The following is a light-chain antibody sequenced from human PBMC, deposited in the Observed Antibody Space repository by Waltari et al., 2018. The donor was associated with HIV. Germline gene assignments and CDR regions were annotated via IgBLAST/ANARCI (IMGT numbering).Light chain of an antibody. CDR2: RNN. CDR3: ATWDDSLSGRV. Sequence: QSVLTQPPSASGAPGQKFTISCSGSRSNIGSNYVYWYQQLPGAAPILLIYRNNQRLAWVPDRFSGSKYGTSAALAVSGLRSEDEGHYYCATWDDSLSGRVFGGGTKLTVL. V-gene: IGLV1-47*01. J-gene: IGLJ3*02. CDR1: RSNIGSNY.